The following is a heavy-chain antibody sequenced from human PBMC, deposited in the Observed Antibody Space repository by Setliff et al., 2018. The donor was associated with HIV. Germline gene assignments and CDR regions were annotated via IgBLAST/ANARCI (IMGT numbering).Heavy chain of an antibody. CDR2: IYTSGST. CDR1: GGSISSYY. V-gene: IGHV4-4*09. D-gene: IGHD6-19*01. J-gene: IGHJ5*02. Sequence: PSETLSLTCTVSGGSISSYYWSWIRQPPGKGLEWIGYIYTSGSTNYNPSLKSRVTISLDTSKNQFSLKLSSLTAADTAVYYCASSSDWYGAAQFDPWGQGTRVTVSS. CDR3: ASSSDWYGAAQFDP.